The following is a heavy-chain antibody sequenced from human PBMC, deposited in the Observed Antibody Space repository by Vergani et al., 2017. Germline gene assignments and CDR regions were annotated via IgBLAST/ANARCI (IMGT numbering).Heavy chain of an antibody. CDR2: ISYDGSNK. CDR1: GFTFCSYA. D-gene: IGHD3-3*01. CDR3: ARDRSDFWSGSAFDY. Sequence: QVQLVESGGGVVQPGRSLRLSCAASGFTFCSYAMHWVRQAPGKGLEWVAVISYDGSNKYYADSVKGRFTISRDNSKNTLYLQMNSLRAEDTAVYYCARDRSDFWSGSAFDYWGQGTLVTVSS. J-gene: IGHJ4*02. V-gene: IGHV3-30-3*01.